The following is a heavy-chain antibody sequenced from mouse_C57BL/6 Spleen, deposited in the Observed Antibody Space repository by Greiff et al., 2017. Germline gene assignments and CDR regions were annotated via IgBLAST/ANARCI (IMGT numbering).Heavy chain of an antibody. CDR3: ARGDGNWYLDV. Sequence: EVHLVESGGGLVKPGGSLKLSCAASGFTFSDYGMHWVRQAPEKGLEWVAYISSGSSTIYYADTVKGRFTISRDNAKNTLFLQMTSLRSEDTAMYYCARGDGNWYLDVWGTGTTVTVSS. CDR2: ISSGSSTI. CDR1: GFTFSDYG. J-gene: IGHJ1*03. V-gene: IGHV5-17*01. D-gene: IGHD2-3*01.